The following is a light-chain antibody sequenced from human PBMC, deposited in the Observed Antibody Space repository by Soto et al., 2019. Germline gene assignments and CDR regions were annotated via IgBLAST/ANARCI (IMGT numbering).Light chain of an antibody. CDR3: QQYSAWPLT. V-gene: IGKV3-15*01. CDR1: QSVSGN. J-gene: IGKJ1*01. CDR2: GAS. Sequence: EIVMTQSPVTLSVSPGERATLSCRSSQSVSGNYIAWYQQKPGQAPRLLIYGASTRATGIPGRSTGSGSGPEFSLSIPSLQSEDCAVFYCQQYSAWPLTFAQGTTVEIK.